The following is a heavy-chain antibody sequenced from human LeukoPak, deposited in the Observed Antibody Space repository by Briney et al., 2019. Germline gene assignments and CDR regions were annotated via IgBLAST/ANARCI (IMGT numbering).Heavy chain of an antibody. Sequence: GESLKISCKGSGYSFTSYWIGWVRQMPGKGLEWMGIIYPGDSDTRYSPSFQGQVTISADKSISTAYLQWSSLKASDTAMYYCARRTVTTGDLWYFDLWGRGTLVTVSS. J-gene: IGHJ2*01. CDR3: ARRTVTTGDLWYFDL. CDR1: GYSFTSYW. D-gene: IGHD4-17*01. V-gene: IGHV5-51*01. CDR2: IYPGDSDT.